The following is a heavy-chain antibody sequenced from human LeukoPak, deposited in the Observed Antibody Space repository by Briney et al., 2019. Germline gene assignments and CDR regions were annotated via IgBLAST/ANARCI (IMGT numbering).Heavy chain of an antibody. CDR1: GFTFSSYG. J-gene: IGHJ4*02. D-gene: IGHD6-13*01. CDR2: ISYDGSNK. V-gene: IGHV3-30*18. Sequence: GGSLRLSCAASGFTFSSYGMHWVRQAPGKGLEWVAVISYDGSNKYYADSVKGRFTISRDNSKNTLYLQMNSLRAEDTAVYYCAKDHGAGTGYFDYWGQGTLVTVSS. CDR3: AKDHGAGTGYFDY.